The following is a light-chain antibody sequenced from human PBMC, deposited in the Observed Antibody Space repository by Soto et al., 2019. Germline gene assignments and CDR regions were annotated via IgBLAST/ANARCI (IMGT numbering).Light chain of an antibody. CDR3: QKYNIVPWT. Sequence: DIQMTQSPSSLSAFVGDRVTITCRASQGISNYLAWYQQKPGQVPKLLIYGASTLQSGVPSRFSGSGSGTDFTLTIRSLQPEDVATYYCQKYNIVPWTFGQGTKVDIK. CDR1: QGISNY. CDR2: GAS. V-gene: IGKV1-27*01. J-gene: IGKJ1*01.